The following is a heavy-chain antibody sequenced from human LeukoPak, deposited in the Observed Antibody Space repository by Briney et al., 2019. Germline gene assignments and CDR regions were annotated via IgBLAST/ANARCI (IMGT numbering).Heavy chain of an antibody. D-gene: IGHD2-21*02. Sequence: GGSLRLSCAASGFTFSSYWMHWVRQAPGKGLVWVSRINTDGRSTSYVDSVKGRFTMSRDNAKNTLYLQMNSLRAEDTAIYYCVRDVWGDRDSYFDYWGQGTLVTVSS. V-gene: IGHV3-74*01. J-gene: IGHJ4*02. CDR1: GFTFSSYW. CDR3: VRDVWGDRDSYFDY. CDR2: INTDGRST.